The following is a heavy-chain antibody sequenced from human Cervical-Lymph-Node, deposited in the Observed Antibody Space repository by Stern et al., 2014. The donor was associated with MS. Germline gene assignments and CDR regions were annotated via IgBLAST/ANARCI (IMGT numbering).Heavy chain of an antibody. V-gene: IGHV5-51*01. CDR3: ARLVIVGATDWFDP. CDR1: GYSFTSYW. J-gene: IGHJ5*02. CDR2: IYPGDCDT. Sequence: EVQLVESGAEVKKPGESLKISCKGSGYSFTSYWIGWVCLRPGKGLEWMWIIYPGDCDTRYSPSFQGQVTISADKSISPAYLQWSSLKASDTAMYYCARLVIVGATDWFDPWGQGTLVTVSS. D-gene: IGHD1-26*01.